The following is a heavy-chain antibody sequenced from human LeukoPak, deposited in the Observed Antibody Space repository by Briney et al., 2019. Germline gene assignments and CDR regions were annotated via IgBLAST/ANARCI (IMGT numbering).Heavy chain of an antibody. CDR1: GFTFSSYW. CDR2: IKQDGSEK. CDR3: ASSVRAYGYYYVDDY. J-gene: IGHJ4*02. Sequence: GGSLRLSCAASGFTFSSYWMRWVRQAPGKGLEWVANIKQDGSEKYYVDSVKGRFTISRDNAKNSLYLQMNSLRAEDTAVYYCASSVRAYGYYYVDDYWGQGTLVTVSS. V-gene: IGHV3-7*01. D-gene: IGHD3-22*01.